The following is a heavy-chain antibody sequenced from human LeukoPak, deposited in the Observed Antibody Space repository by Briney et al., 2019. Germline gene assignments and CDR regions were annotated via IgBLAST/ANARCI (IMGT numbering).Heavy chain of an antibody. CDR3: AKVSGIVVVPAAKADY. CDR2: ISGSGGST. V-gene: IGHV3-23*01. J-gene: IGHJ4*02. Sequence: GGSLRLSCAASGFTFSSYAMSWVRQAPGKGPEWVSAISGSGGSTYYADSVKGRFTISRDNSKNTLYLQMNSLRAEDTAVYYCAKVSGIVVVPAAKADYWGQGTLVTVSS. CDR1: GFTFSSYA. D-gene: IGHD2-2*01.